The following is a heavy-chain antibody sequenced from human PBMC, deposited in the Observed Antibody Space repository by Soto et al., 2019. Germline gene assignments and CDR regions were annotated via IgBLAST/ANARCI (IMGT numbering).Heavy chain of an antibody. CDR1: GTSISSYY. CDR2: IHYSGTT. Sequence: PSETLSLTCTVPGTSISSYYWSWIRQPPGKGLEWIANIHYSGTTNYNPSLASRVTLSVDTSKNQFSLKMTSVTAAYRAMYFCARYNSYAIDYWGRGTLVTVSS. CDR3: ARYNSYAIDY. J-gene: IGHJ4*02. D-gene: IGHD2-2*01. V-gene: IGHV4-59*01.